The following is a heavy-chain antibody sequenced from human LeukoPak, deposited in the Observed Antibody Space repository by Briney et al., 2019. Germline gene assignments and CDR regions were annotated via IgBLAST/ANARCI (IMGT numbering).Heavy chain of an antibody. V-gene: IGHV1-58*02. CDR2: IVVGSGNT. CDR1: GFTFTSSA. D-gene: IGHD3-3*01. Sequence: SVKVSCKASGFTFTSSAMQWVRQARGQRLEWIGWIVVGSGNTNYAQKFQERVTITRDMSTSTAYMELSSLRSEDTAVYYCARGPPSLRFLEWGFDPWGQGTLVTVSS. CDR3: ARGPPSLRFLEWGFDP. J-gene: IGHJ5*02.